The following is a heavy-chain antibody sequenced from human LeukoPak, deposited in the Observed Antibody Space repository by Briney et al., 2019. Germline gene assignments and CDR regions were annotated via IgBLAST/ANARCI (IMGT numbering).Heavy chain of an antibody. CDR2: IYHSGST. Sequence: PSETLSLTCAVSGGSISSSNWWSWVRQPPGKGLGWIGEIYHSGSTNYNPSLKSRVTISVDKSKNQFSLKLSSVTAADTAVYYCARASSGPYGFDYWGQGTLVTVSS. CDR1: GGSISSSNW. V-gene: IGHV4-4*02. J-gene: IGHJ4*02. D-gene: IGHD3-22*01. CDR3: ARASSGPYGFDY.